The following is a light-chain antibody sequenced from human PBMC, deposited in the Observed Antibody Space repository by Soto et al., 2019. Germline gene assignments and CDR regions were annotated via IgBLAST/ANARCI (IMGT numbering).Light chain of an antibody. CDR1: SSNIGAGYD. V-gene: IGLV1-40*01. J-gene: IGLJ1*01. Sequence: QSALTQPPSVSGAQGQRVTISCTGSSSNIGAGYDVHWYQQLPGTAPKLLIYGNSNRPSGVPDRFSGSKSGTSASLAITGLQAEDEADYYCQSYDSSLSALYVFGTGTKLTVL. CDR2: GNS. CDR3: QSYDSSLSALYV.